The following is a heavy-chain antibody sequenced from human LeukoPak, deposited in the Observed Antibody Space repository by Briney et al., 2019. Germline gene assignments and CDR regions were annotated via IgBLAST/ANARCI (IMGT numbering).Heavy chain of an antibody. CDR1: GYTFTSYS. CDR3: ARDQTYGAFDI. D-gene: IGHD4-17*01. V-gene: IGHV1-3*03. Sequence: ASVTVSCKASGYTFTSYSIHWVRQAPGQSLEWMGWITTGNGDTKYAQGFQDRVTLTRDTSANTAYMELSSLRSEDMAVYYCARDQTYGAFDIWGQGTMVTVSS. CDR2: ITTGNGDT. J-gene: IGHJ3*02.